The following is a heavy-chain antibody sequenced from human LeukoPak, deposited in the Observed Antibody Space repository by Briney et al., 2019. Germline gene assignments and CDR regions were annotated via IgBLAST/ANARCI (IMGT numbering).Heavy chain of an antibody. CDR2: TVLGSGDT. CDR3: AAGFANHGYIY. CDR1: GLTFRTSA. J-gene: IGHJ4*02. V-gene: IGHV1-58*02. D-gene: IGHD6-13*01. Sequence: SVKVSCKASGLTFRTSAMQWERQTRGQGLEWIGWTVLGSGDTNYAQSLKERVTITRDMSTSTAYMELSSLRSEDTAMYYCAAGFANHGYIYWGQGTLVTVSS.